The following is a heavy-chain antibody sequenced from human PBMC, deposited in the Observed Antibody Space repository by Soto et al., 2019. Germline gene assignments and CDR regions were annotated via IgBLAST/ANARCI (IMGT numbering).Heavy chain of an antibody. CDR3: AKDTLRFLEWLFPVDQGYFDY. J-gene: IGHJ4*02. Sequence: GGSLRLSCTASGSSLKDYAMHWLRQVPGKGLEWVSGIYWASDRIDYADSVRGRFTISRDNSKNTLYLQMNSLRAEDTAVYYCAKDTLRFLEWLFPVDQGYFDYWGQGTLVTVSS. V-gene: IGHV3-9*01. CDR1: GSSLKDYA. D-gene: IGHD3-3*01. CDR2: IYWASDRI.